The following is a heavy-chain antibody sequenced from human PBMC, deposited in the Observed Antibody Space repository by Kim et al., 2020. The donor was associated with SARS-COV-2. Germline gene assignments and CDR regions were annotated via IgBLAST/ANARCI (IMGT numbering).Heavy chain of an antibody. V-gene: IGHV4-61*01. D-gene: IGHD3-9*01. CDR3: ARALRPHLTVAHFDY. J-gene: IGHJ4*02. Sequence: SETLSLTCTVSGGSVSSGSYYWSWIRQPPGKGLEWIAYIYYSGSTSYNPSLKSRLTISVDTSKNQFSLKLSSVTAADTAVYYGARALRPHLTVAHFDYWGQGTLVTVSS. CDR2: IYYSGST. CDR1: GGSVSSGSYY.